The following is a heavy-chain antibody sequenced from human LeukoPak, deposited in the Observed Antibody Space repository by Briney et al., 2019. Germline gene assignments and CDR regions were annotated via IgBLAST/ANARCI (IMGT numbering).Heavy chain of an antibody. Sequence: GGSLRLSCAASGFTFSSYSMNWVRQAPGKGLEWVSSISSSSYIYYADSVKGRFTISRDNAKNSLYLQMNSLRAEDTAVYYCAATLFYGDLPFDYWGQGTLVTVSS. CDR3: AATLFYGDLPFDY. J-gene: IGHJ4*02. CDR1: GFTFSSYS. D-gene: IGHD4-17*01. V-gene: IGHV3-21*01. CDR2: ISSSSYI.